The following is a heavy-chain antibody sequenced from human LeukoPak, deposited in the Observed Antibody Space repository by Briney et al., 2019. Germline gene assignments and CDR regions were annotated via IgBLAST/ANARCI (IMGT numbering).Heavy chain of an antibody. D-gene: IGHD3-10*01. Sequence: SVKVSCKASGGTFSSYAISWVRHAPGQGLEWMGGIIPIFGTANYAQKFQGRVTITTDESTSTAYMELSSLRSEDTAVYYCARDNYYGSRRTYYYYYMDVWGKGTTVTVSS. V-gene: IGHV1-69*05. CDR2: IIPIFGTA. CDR3: ARDNYYGSRRTYYYYYMDV. CDR1: GGTFSSYA. J-gene: IGHJ6*03.